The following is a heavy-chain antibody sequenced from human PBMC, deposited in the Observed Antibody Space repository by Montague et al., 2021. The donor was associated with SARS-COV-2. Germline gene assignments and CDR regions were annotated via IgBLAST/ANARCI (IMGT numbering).Heavy chain of an antibody. CDR1: GGSISSYY. J-gene: IGHJ4*02. V-gene: IGHV4-59*13. CDR3: ARDFDY. Sequence: SETLSLTCTVSGGSISSYYWSWIRQPPGKGLEWIGYMYYSGSTNYNPSLKSRATLSVDTSKNQFSLKQSSVTAADTAVYYCARDFDYWGQGTLVTVSS. CDR2: MYYSGST.